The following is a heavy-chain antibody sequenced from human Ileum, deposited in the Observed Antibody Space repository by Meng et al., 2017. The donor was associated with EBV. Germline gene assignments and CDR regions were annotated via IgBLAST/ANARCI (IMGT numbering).Heavy chain of an antibody. V-gene: IGHV2-5*02. J-gene: IGHJ4*02. CDR2: IYWDDDK. CDR3: AHRRDYNGAWNEGCFDY. CDR1: GSALPAKPVG. Sequence: QITLKESVPARVDPPPTRRLTWTLPGSALPAKPVGLGWIRQPPGAALEWLALIYWDDDKRYSPSLRSRLTVNKDTSKNQVVLTMTNMDPMDTATYYCAHRRDYNGAWNEGCFDYWGQGILVTVSS. D-gene: IGHD1-1*01.